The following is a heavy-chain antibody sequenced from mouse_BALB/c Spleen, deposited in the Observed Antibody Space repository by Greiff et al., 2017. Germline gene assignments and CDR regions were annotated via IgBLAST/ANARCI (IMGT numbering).Heavy chain of an antibody. V-gene: IGHV1S137*01. D-gene: IGHD1-1*01. CDR3: ARAHYGRGFDY. J-gene: IGHJ2*01. CDR2: ISTYYGDA. CDR1: GYTFTDYA. Sequence: QVQLQQSGAELVRPGVSVKISCKGSGYTFTDYAMHWVKQSHAKSLEWIGVISTYYGDASYNQKFKGKATMTVDKSSSTAYMELARLTSEDSAIYYCARAHYGRGFDYWGQGTTLTVSS.